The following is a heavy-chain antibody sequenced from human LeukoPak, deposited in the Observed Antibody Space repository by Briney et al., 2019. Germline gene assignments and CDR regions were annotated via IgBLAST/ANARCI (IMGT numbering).Heavy chain of an antibody. D-gene: IGHD1-26*01. CDR2: ISSSSSTI. Sequence: GGSLRLSCAASGFTFSSYSMNWVRQAPGKGLEWVSYISSSSSTIYYADSVKGRFTISRDNAKNSLYLQMNSLRAEDTAVYYCARGRYSGSYYSDYWGQGTLVTVSS. CDR3: ARGRYSGSYYSDY. J-gene: IGHJ4*02. V-gene: IGHV3-48*01. CDR1: GFTFSSYS.